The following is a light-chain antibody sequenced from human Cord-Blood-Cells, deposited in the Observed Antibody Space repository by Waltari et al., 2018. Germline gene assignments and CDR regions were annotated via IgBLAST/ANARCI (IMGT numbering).Light chain of an antibody. J-gene: IGLJ3*02. CDR3: QSYDSSNQV. CDR2: EDN. CDR1: SGSIASNY. Sequence: NFMLTQPHSVSESPGKTVTISCTRSSGSIASNYVQWYQQRPGSSPTTGIYEDNQRPSGVPDRFSGSIDSSSNSAYLTISGLKTEDEADYYCQSYDSSNQVFGGGTKLTVL. V-gene: IGLV6-57*01.